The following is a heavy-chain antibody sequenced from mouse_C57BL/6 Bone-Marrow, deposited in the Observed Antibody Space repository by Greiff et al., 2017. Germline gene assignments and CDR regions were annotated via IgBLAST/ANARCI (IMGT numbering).Heavy chain of an antibody. V-gene: IGHV2-2*01. J-gene: IGHJ3*01. CDR1: GFSLTSYG. Sequence: VKLQESGPGLVQPSQSLSITCTVSGFSLTSYGVHWVRQSPGKGLEWLGVIWSGGSTDYNAAFISRLSISKDNSKSQVFFKMNSLQADDTAIYYCASLYDGGAYWGQGTLVTVSA. D-gene: IGHD2-3*01. CDR2: IWSGGST. CDR3: ASLYDGGAY.